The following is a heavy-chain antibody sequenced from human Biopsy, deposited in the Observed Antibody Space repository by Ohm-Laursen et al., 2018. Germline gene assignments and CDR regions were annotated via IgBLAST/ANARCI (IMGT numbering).Heavy chain of an antibody. J-gene: IGHJ6*02. V-gene: IGHV3-21*01. D-gene: IGHD2-8*01. CDR2: INSDASYI. CDR3: ARDDGFYARTSGMDV. CDR1: GFSFSSYS. Sequence: SLRLSCAAFGFSFSSYSMNWARQAPGKGLEWVSYINSDASYIYYGVSVRGRFTISRDNAKNSVYLQMNSLRVEDTAVYYCARDDGFYARTSGMDVWGQGTTVTVSS.